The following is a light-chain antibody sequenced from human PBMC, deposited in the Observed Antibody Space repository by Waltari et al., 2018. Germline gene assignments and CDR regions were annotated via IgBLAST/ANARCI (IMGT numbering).Light chain of an antibody. J-gene: IGLJ2*01. CDR2: YDS. V-gene: IGLV3-21*04. Sequence: SYVLTQPPSVSVAPGKTARITRGGNNVGTKNVHWYQQKPGQAPVLVISYDSDRPPGIPERFSGSKSENTATLTISRVEAGDQADYYCQVWDYNSNHVLFGGGTKVTVL. CDR3: QVWDYNSNHVL. CDR1: NVGTKN.